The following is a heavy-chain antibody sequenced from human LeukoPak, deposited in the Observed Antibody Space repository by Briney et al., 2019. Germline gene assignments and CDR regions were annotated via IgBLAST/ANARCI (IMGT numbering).Heavy chain of an antibody. V-gene: IGHV3-48*01. CDR1: GFTLSSYS. CDR2: ISSGSSTI. J-gene: IGHJ4*02. CDR3: TRDSSGWTFDC. Sequence: PGGSLRLSCAASGFTLSSYSMNWVRQAPGKGLEWVSYISSGSSTIYYADSVKGRFTISRDNAKNSLYLQMDSLRAEDTAVYYCTRDSSGWTFDCWGQGTLVTVSS. D-gene: IGHD6-19*01.